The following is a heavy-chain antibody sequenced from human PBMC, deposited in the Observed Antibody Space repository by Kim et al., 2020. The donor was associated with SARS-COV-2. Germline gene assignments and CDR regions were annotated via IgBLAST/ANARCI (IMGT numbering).Heavy chain of an antibody. J-gene: IGHJ4*02. Sequence: ASVKVSCKASGYTFTSYGISWVRQAPGQGLEWMGWISAYNGNTNYAQKLQGRVTMTTDTSTSTAYMELRCLRSDDTAVYYCAREHDYGDFFVSWGQGTLVTVSS. CDR1: GYTFTSYG. D-gene: IGHD4-17*01. CDR3: AREHDYGDFFVS. V-gene: IGHV1-18*01. CDR2: ISAYNGNT.